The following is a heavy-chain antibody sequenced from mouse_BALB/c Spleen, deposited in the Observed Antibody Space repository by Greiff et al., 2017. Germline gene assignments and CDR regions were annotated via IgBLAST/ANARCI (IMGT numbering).Heavy chain of an antibody. V-gene: IGHV1S81*02. CDR1: GYTFTSYW. CDR3: ARGAMDY. CDR2: INPSNGRT. J-gene: IGHJ4*01. Sequence: VKLMESGAELVKPGASVKLSCKASGYTFTSYWMHWVKQRPGQGLEWIGEINPSNGRTNYNEKFKSKATLTVDKSSITAYMQLSSLTSEDSAVYYCARGAMDYWGQGTSVTVSS.